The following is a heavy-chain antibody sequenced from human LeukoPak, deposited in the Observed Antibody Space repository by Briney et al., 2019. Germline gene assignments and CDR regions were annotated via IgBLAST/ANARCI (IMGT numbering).Heavy chain of an antibody. CDR2: ISGSGGST. CDR1: GFTFSSYA. Sequence: PGGSLRLSCAASGFTFSSYAMSWVRQAPGKGLEWVSAISGSGGSTYYADSVKGRFTISRDNSKNTLYLQMNSLRAEDTAVYYCAKDVIVLMVYANDAFDIWGQGTMVTVSS. V-gene: IGHV3-23*01. CDR3: AKDVIVLMVYANDAFDI. J-gene: IGHJ3*02. D-gene: IGHD2-8*01.